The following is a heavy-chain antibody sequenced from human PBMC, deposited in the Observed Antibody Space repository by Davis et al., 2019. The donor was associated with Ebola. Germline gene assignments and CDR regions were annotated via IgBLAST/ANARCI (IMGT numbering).Heavy chain of an antibody. CDR3: ATPSQYYYDSSGYYMRYDY. CDR2: IYYSGST. V-gene: IGHV4-39*01. J-gene: IGHJ4*02. Sequence: SETLSLTCTVSGGSISNYYWTWLRQPPGKGLEWIGSIYYSGSTYYNPSLKSRVTISVDTSKNQFSLKLSSVTAADTAVYYCATPSQYYYDSSGYYMRYDYWGQGTLVTVSS. D-gene: IGHD3-22*01. CDR1: GGSISNYY.